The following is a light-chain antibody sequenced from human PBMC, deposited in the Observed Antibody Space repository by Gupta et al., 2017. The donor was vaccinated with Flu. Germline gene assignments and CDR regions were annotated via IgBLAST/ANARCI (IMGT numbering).Light chain of an antibody. CDR3: AAWDDSLNGGV. CDR2: SDD. CDR1: STNIGRNT. J-gene: IGLJ3*02. V-gene: IGLV1-44*01. Sequence: QSVLTQPPSASGTPGQRVTLSCSGSSTNIGRNTVNWYQQLPGAAPRLLIYSDDQRPSGVPDRFSGSKSGTSDSLAISGLQSEDEADYHCAAWDDSLNGGVFGGGTKLTVL.